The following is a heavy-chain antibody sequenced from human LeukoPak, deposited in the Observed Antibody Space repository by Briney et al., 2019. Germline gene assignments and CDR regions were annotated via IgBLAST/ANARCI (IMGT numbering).Heavy chain of an antibody. V-gene: IGHV3-23*01. CDR1: GFTFSSYA. J-gene: IGHJ4*02. CDR3: ARVDYYDSSGYYQWAFDY. CDR2: ISGSGGST. Sequence: GGSLRLSCAASGFTFSSYAMSWVRQAPGKGLEWVSAISGSGGSTYYADSVKGRFTISRDNSKNTLYLQMNSLRAEDTAVYYCARVDYYDSSGYYQWAFDYWGQGTLVTVSS. D-gene: IGHD3-22*01.